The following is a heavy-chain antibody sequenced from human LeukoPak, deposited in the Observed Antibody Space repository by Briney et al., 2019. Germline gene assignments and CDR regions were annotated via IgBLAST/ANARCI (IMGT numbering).Heavy chain of an antibody. CDR2: ISGSSRHK. Sequence: GRSLRLSCAASGFTFSSYTMNWVRHAPGKGLEWVSSISGSSRHKYYADSVKGRFNISRDNAKNSLYLQMNSLRAEDTAVYYCARTANFAAGYYIDYWGQGTLVTVSS. J-gene: IGHJ4*02. D-gene: IGHD6-13*01. CDR1: GFTFSSYT. V-gene: IGHV3-21*01. CDR3: ARTANFAAGYYIDY.